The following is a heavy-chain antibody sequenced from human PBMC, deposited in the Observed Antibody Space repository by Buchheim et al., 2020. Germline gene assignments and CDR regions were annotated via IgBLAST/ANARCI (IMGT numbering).Heavy chain of an antibody. D-gene: IGHD3-3*01. CDR1: GFTFSSYG. Sequence: QVQLVESGGGVVQPGRSLRLSCAASGFTFSSYGMHWVRQAPGEGLEWVAVIWYDGSNKYYADSVKGRFTISRDNSKNTLYLQMNSLRAEDTAVYYCARDRSDYYYYYGMDVWGQGTT. J-gene: IGHJ6*02. CDR3: ARDRSDYYYYYGMDV. V-gene: IGHV3-33*01. CDR2: IWYDGSNK.